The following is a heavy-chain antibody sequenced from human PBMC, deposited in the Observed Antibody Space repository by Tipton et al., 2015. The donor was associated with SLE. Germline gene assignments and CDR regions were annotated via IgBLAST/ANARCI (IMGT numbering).Heavy chain of an antibody. CDR3: ARDYGDYGYFDL. CDR2: IFDSGST. CDR1: GGSISGHY. J-gene: IGHJ2*01. D-gene: IGHD4-17*01. V-gene: IGHV4-59*11. Sequence: TLSLTCTVSGGSISGHYWSWIRQPPGKGLEWIGYIFDSGSTNYNPSLQSRVTISVDTSKNQFSLKVTSVTAADTAVYYCARDYGDYGYFDLWGRGTLVTVSS.